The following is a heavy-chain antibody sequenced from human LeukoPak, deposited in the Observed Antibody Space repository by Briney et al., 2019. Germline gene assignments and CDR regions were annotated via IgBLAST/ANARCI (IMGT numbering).Heavy chain of an antibody. J-gene: IGHJ5*02. CDR3: ARGGITIFGVVIEANWFDP. CDR1: GGSISSGSYY. D-gene: IGHD3-3*01. V-gene: IGHV4-61*09. Sequence: SETLSLTCTVSGGSISSGSYYWSWIRQPAGKGLEWIGHIYTSGSTNYNPSLKSRVTISVDTSKNQFSLKLSSVTAADTAVYYCARGGITIFGVVIEANWFDPWGQGTLVTVSS. CDR2: IYTSGST.